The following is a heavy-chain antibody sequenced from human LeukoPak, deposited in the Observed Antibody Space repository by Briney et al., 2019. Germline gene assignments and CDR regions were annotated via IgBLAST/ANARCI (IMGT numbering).Heavy chain of an antibody. CDR3: ARTQSQSGSYRYYFGY. CDR1: GGSVGSAGYY. J-gene: IGHJ4*02. Sequence: SETLSLTCTVSGGSVGSAGYYWSWIRQPPGGGLGWVGFIYYIRNTHYHPSLKGRVTMALDPTKNQFSLKLNSVPAADTAVYYCARTQSQSGSYRYYFGYWGQGTLVTVSS. CDR2: IYYIRNT. D-gene: IGHD1-26*01. V-gene: IGHV4-61*08.